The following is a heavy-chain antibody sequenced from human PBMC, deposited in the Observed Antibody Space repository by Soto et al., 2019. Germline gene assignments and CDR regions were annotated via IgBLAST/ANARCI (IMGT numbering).Heavy chain of an antibody. CDR3: ARDLVAGSGSCDS. V-gene: IGHV3-74*01. D-gene: IGHD3-10*01. Sequence: GGSLRLSCAASGFTFNRFWMHWVRQAPGKGPVWVSRTKSDGTESNYAGSVKGRFSVSRDNAKNTLYLHMNSLRAEDTGVYYCARDLVAGSGSCDSWGQGTPVTVSS. CDR2: TKSDGTES. CDR1: GFTFNRFW. J-gene: IGHJ4*02.